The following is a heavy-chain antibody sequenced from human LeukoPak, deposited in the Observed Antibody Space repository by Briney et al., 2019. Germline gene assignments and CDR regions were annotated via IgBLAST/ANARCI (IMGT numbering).Heavy chain of an antibody. V-gene: IGHV4-30-2*01. CDR1: GGSISSGGYY. CDR2: IYHSGST. Sequence: SETLSLTCTVSGGSISSGGYYWSWIRQPPGKGLEWIGYIYHSGSTYYNPSLKSRVTISVDRSKNQFSLKLSSVTAADTAVYYCASFPLFTGSYYFDYWGQGTLVTVSS. D-gene: IGHD2-8*02. J-gene: IGHJ4*02. CDR3: ASFPLFTGSYYFDY.